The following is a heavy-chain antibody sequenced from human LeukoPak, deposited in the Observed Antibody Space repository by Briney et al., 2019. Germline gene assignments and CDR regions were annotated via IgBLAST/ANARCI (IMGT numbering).Heavy chain of an antibody. CDR2: ISSSGST. Sequence: SETLSLTCTVSSDSISSGDYYWSWIRQPAGKGLEWIGRISSSGSTNYNPSLKSRVTISVDTSKNQFSLKLSSVTAADTAVYFCARGPYSYDSSGAFDIWGQGTMVAVSS. J-gene: IGHJ3*02. V-gene: IGHV4-61*02. CDR1: SDSISSGDYY. CDR3: ARGPYSYDSSGAFDI. D-gene: IGHD3-22*01.